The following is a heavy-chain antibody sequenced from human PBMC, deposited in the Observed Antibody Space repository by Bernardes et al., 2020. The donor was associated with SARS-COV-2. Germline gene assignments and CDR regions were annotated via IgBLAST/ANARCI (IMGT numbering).Heavy chain of an antibody. Sequence: ASVKVSCKTSGYTFTAYVIIWVRQAPGQGLESMGWISAYNGYTNYAQKFQGRVTMTTDTSTSTAYMELRSLRSDDTAVYYCARALMSDCSGGSCYPDYGDDGEYWGQGTLLTVSS. CDR2: ISAYNGYT. CDR3: ARALMSDCSGGSCYPDYGDDGEY. J-gene: IGHJ4*02. D-gene: IGHD2-15*01. V-gene: IGHV1-18*01. CDR1: GYTFTAYV.